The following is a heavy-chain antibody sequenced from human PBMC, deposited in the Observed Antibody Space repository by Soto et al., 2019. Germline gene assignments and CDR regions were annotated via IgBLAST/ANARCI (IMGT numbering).Heavy chain of an antibody. CDR1: GGSISSGDYY. D-gene: IGHD3-22*01. CDR3: ARGSVDTVDSSGFYEY. CDR2: RSYSGST. Sequence: SETLSLTCTVSGGSISSGDYYWSWVRQHPGKGLEWIGYRSYSGSTYYNPSLKSRVTIVVDTSRNQFSLRLSSVTAADRAVYYCARGSVDTVDSSGFYEYWGQGTPVTVSS. J-gene: IGHJ4*02. V-gene: IGHV4-31*03.